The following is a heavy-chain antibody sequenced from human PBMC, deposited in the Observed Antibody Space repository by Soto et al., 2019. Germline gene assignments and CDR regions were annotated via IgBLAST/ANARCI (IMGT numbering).Heavy chain of an antibody. D-gene: IGHD2-2*01. V-gene: IGHV3-23*01. CDR2: ISGSGGST. CDR1: GFTFSSYA. Sequence: PGGSLRLSCAASGFTFSSYAMSWVRQAPGKGLEWVSAISGSGGSTYYADSVKGRFTISRDNSKNTLYLQMNSLRAEDTAVYYCAKYISRVGYCSSTSCPFDYWGQGTLVTVSS. J-gene: IGHJ4*02. CDR3: AKYISRVGYCSSTSCPFDY.